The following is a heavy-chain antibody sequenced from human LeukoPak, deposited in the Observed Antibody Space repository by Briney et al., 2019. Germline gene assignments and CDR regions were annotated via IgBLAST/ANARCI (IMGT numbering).Heavy chain of an antibody. V-gene: IGHV3-30*02. Sequence: AGGSLRLSCAASGFTFSAYAMHWVRQAPGKGLEWVAFIRFDGDSKYYADSVRGRFTISRDNSKNTLYLQMNSLRAEDTAVYYCARPYYYGSGSYQTHYYYYYMDVWGKGTTVTVSS. J-gene: IGHJ6*03. CDR2: IRFDGDSK. D-gene: IGHD3-10*01. CDR3: ARPYYYGSGSYQTHYYYYYMDV. CDR1: GFTFSAYA.